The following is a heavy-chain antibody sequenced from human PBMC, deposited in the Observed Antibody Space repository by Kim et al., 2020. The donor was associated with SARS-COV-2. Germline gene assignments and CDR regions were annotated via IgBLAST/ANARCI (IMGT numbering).Heavy chain of an antibody. D-gene: IGHD2-8*02. V-gene: IGHV4-34*01. CDR3: AGTGGKYPLSGGVTTPYYGMDV. CDR2: INHSGST. J-gene: IGHJ6*02. Sequence: SETLSLTCAVYGGSFSGYYWSWIRQPPGKGLEWIGEINHSGSTNYNPSLKSRVTISVDTSKNQFSLKLSSVTAADTAVYYCAGTGGKYPLSGGVTTPYYGMDVWGQGTTVTVSS. CDR1: GGSFSGYY.